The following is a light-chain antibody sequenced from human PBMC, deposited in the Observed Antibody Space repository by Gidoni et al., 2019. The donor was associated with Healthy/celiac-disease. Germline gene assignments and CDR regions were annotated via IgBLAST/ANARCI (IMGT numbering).Light chain of an antibody. J-gene: IGKJ2*01. Sequence: DIQMTQSPSTLSASVGYRVTITCRASQSMSSWLDWYQQKPGKAPKLLISDASSLESGVPSRFSGSGSGTEFTLTISSLQPDDFATYYCQQYNSYSMYTFGQGTKLEIK. V-gene: IGKV1-5*01. CDR3: QQYNSYSMYT. CDR2: DAS. CDR1: QSMSSW.